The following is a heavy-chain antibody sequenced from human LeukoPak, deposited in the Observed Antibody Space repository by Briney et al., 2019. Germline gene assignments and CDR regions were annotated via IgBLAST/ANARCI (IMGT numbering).Heavy chain of an antibody. CDR3: AREEEYYDFWSGYPN. V-gene: IGHV3-7*01. D-gene: IGHD3-3*01. CDR1: GFTFSSYW. J-gene: IGHJ4*02. Sequence: GGSLRLSCAASGFTFSSYWMSWVRQAPGKGLEWVANIKQDGSEKYYVDSVKGRFTISRDNAKNSLYLQMNSLRAEDTAVYYCAREEEYYDFWSGYPNWGQGTLVTVSS. CDR2: IKQDGSEK.